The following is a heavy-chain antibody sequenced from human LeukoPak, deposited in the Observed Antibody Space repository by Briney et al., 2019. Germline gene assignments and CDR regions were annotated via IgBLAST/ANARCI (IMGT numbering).Heavy chain of an antibody. D-gene: IGHD3-10*01. CDR2: IDPSGGST. CDR3: ARDLGLRGVTNWFDP. V-gene: IGHV1-46*02. J-gene: IGHJ5*02. Sequence: ASVKVSCKTSAYTFNAYLIHWVRQAPGQGLEWMGMIDPSGGSTAYAQKFQGRVTVTRDTSTSTLYMELSSLRSDDTAAYYCARDLGLRGVTNWFDPWGQGTLVTVSS. CDR1: AYTFNAYL.